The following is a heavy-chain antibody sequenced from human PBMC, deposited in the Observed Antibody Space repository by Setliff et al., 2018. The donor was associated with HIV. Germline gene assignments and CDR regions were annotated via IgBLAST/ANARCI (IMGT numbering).Heavy chain of an antibody. D-gene: IGHD2-2*01. V-gene: IGHV3-7*01. CDR3: ARDWSRYCSSINCPPRGWFDP. CDR1: GFTFSSYW. CDR2: IKEDGGEK. Sequence: GGSLRLSCAASGFTFSSYWMSWVLQAPGKGLEWVANIKEDGGEKYYVDSVKGRFTISRDNVKNSLYLQMNSLRAEDTAVYYCARDWSRYCSSINCPPRGWFDPWGQGTLVTVSS. J-gene: IGHJ5*02.